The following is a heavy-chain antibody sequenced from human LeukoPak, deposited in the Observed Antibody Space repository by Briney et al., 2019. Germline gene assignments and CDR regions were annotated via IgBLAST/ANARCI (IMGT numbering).Heavy chain of an antibody. D-gene: IGHD6-6*01. CDR2: IIPIFGTA. J-gene: IGHJ6*03. CDR3: ARDRRSSSPQRAYYYYYMDV. Sequence: SVKVSCKASGGTFSSYAISWVRQAPGQGLEWMGRIIPIFGTANYAQKFQGRVTVTTDESTSTAYMELSSLRSEDTAVYYCARDRRSSSPQRAYYYYYMDVWGKGTTVTVSS. V-gene: IGHV1-69*05. CDR1: GGTFSSYA.